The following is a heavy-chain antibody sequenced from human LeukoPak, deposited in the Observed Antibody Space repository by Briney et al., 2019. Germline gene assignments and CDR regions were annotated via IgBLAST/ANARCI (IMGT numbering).Heavy chain of an antibody. CDR3: ARALRYCSSTSCYAFWFDP. Sequence: PGGSLRLSCAASGFTFSSYWMHWVRQAPGKGLVWVSRINSDGISTNYADSVKGRSTISRDNAKNSLYLQMNSLRAEDTAVYYCARALRYCSSTSCYAFWFDPWGQGTLVTVSS. CDR1: GFTFSSYW. J-gene: IGHJ5*02. CDR2: INSDGIST. V-gene: IGHV3-74*01. D-gene: IGHD2-2*01.